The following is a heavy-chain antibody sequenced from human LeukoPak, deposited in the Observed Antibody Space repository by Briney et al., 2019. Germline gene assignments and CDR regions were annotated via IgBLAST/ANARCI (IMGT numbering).Heavy chain of an antibody. CDR2: IYPAESDA. V-gene: IGHV5-51*01. CDR1: GYSFNSYW. CDR3: ARLQYDYVWGSYRSGGNDYFDI. J-gene: IGHJ4*02. Sequence: GESLKISCKGSGYSFNSYWIGWVRQMAGKGLEWMGIIYPAESDATYSPSFQGQVTISADKSISTAYLQWSSLKASDTAMYYCARLQYDYVWGSYRSGGNDYFDIWGQGTLVTVSS. D-gene: IGHD3-16*02.